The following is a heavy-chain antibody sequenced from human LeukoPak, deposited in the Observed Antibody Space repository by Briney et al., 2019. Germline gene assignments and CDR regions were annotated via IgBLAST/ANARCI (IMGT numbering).Heavy chain of an antibody. CDR2: IYPGHSDT. D-gene: IGHD3-9*01. CDR3: ARTHYDILTGYHFNWFDP. V-gene: IGHV5-51*01. Sequence: GESLKISCKGSGYSFSSYWIGWVRQMPGKGLEWMGIIYPGHSDTKYSPSFQGQVTMSADKSISTAYLQWSSLKASDTAMYYCARTHYDILTGYHFNWFDPWGQGTLVTVSS. CDR1: GYSFSSYW. J-gene: IGHJ5*02.